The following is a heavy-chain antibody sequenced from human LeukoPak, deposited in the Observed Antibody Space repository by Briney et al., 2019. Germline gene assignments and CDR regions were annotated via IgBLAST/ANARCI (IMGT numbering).Heavy chain of an antibody. CDR3: AREDYDSSGYYAPGFDY. CDR2: TYYRSKWYN. V-gene: IGHV6-1*01. CDR1: GDSVSSNSAA. Sequence: SQTLSLTCAISGDSVSSNSAAWNWIRQSPSRGLEWQGRTYYRSKWYNDYAVSVKSRITINPDTSKNQFSLQLNSVTPEDTAVYYCAREDYDSSGYYAPGFDYWGQGTLVTVSS. J-gene: IGHJ4*02. D-gene: IGHD3-22*01.